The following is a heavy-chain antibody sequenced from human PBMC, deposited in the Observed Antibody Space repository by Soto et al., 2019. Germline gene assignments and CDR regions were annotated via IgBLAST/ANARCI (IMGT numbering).Heavy chain of an antibody. D-gene: IGHD6-19*01. CDR1: GFTFSSYW. J-gene: IGHJ6*02. CDR3: ARGLAVAWNYYYGMDV. CDR2: INSDGSST. V-gene: IGHV3-74*01. Sequence: EVQLVESGGGLVQPGGSLRLSCAASGFTFSSYWMHWVRQAPGKGLVWVSRINSDGSSTSYADSVKGRFTSSRDNAKNTLYLQMNSLRAEDTAVYYCARGLAVAWNYYYGMDVWGQGTTVTVSS.